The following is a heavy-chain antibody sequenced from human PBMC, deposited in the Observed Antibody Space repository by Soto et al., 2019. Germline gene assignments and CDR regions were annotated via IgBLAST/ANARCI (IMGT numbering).Heavy chain of an antibody. CDR1: GYTFTSYG. Sequence: ASVKVSCKASGYTFTSYGISWVRQAPGQGLEWMGWISAYNGNTNYAQKLQGRVTMTTDTSTSTAYMELRSLRSDDTAVYYCSRSRPYCTNGVCYTGSSYYYGMDVWGQGTTVTAP. CDR2: ISAYNGNT. V-gene: IGHV1-18*04. J-gene: IGHJ6*02. D-gene: IGHD2-8*01. CDR3: SRSRPYCTNGVCYTGSSYYYGMDV.